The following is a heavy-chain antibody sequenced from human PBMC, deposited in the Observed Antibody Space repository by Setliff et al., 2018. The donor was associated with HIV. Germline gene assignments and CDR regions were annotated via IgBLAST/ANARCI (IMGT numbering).Heavy chain of an antibody. J-gene: IGHJ6*03. Sequence: GESLKISCKGSGYNFTIYWIGWVRQMPGKGLEWMGLIYPDDSYTTYSPAFEGHVTFSADKSNSTAYLQWSSLKASDTAMYYCARRNDYYYYMDVWGAGTTVTVSS. V-gene: IGHV5-51*01. CDR2: IYPDDSYT. CDR1: GYNFTIYW. CDR3: ARRNDYYYYMDV.